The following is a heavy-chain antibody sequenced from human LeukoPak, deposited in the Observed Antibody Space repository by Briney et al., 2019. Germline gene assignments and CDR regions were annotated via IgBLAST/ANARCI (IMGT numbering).Heavy chain of an antibody. V-gene: IGHV4-34*01. CDR1: GGSFSGYY. Sequence: KPSETLSLTCAVYGGSFSGYYWSWIRQPPGKGLEWIGDINHYGSTHYNPSLKSRVSISVGTSKNQFFLELSSVTAADTAVYYCARARLYHSSGYSGYYFDYWGQGTLVTVSS. CDR2: INHYGST. D-gene: IGHD3-22*01. J-gene: IGHJ4*02. CDR3: ARARLYHSSGYSGYYFDY.